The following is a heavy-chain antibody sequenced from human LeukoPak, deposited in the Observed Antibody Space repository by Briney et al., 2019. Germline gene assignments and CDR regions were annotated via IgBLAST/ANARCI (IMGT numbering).Heavy chain of an antibody. J-gene: IGHJ6*03. CDR2: ISSSSSYI. CDR3: ARDHYSSSYYYYMDV. V-gene: IGHV3-21*01. CDR1: GFTFSSYS. Sequence: PGGSLRLSCSASGFTFSSYSMNWVRQAPGKGLEWVSSISSSSSYIYYADSVKGRFTISRDNAKNSLYLQMNSLRAEDTAVYYCARDHYSSSYYYYMDVWGKGTTVTVSS. D-gene: IGHD6-6*01.